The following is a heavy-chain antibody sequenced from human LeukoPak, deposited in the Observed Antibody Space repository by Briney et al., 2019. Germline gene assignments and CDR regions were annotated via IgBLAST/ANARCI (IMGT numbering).Heavy chain of an antibody. CDR2: IYYSGST. J-gene: IGHJ6*02. CDR3: ARALAAAGTVRHYYYGMDV. CDR1: GGSISSYY. D-gene: IGHD6-13*01. V-gene: IGHV4-59*01. Sequence: SETLSLTCTVSGGSISSYYWSLIRQPSGKGLEWIGYIYYSGSTNYNPSLKSRVTISVDTSKNQFSLKLSSVTAADTAVYYCARALAAAGTVRHYYYGMDVWGQGTTVTVSS.